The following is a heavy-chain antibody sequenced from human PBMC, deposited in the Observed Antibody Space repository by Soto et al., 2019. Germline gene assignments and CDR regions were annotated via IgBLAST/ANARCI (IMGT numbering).Heavy chain of an antibody. D-gene: IGHD4-17*01. CDR3: ARSDSDYGDYNWFDP. V-gene: IGHV4-59*01. Sequence: QVQLQESGPGLVKPSETLSLTCTVSGGSISSYYWSWIRQPPGKGLEWIGYIYYSGSTNYNPSLKSRVTISVDTSKNQFSLKLSSVTAADTAVYYCARSDSDYGDYNWFDPWGQGTLVTVSS. CDR2: IYYSGST. J-gene: IGHJ5*02. CDR1: GGSISSYY.